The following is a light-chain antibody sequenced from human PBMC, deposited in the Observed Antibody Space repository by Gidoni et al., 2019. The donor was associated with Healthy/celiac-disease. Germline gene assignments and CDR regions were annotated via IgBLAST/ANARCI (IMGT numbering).Light chain of an antibody. J-gene: IGLJ3*02. V-gene: IGLV3-10*01. CDR3: YSTDSSGIWV. CDR1: ALPKKY. Sequence: SYELPQPPSVSVSPGQTARITCSGDALPKKYAYWYQQKSGQAPVLVIYEDSKRPSGIPERFSGSSSGTMATLTISGAQVEDEADYYCYSTDSSGIWVFGGGTKLTVL. CDR2: EDS.